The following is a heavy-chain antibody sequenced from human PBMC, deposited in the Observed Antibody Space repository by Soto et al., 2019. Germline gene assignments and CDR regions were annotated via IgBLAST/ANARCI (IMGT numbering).Heavy chain of an antibody. CDR3: ARGGYYDNFWKKLNYYGLDV. Sequence: QVQLVQSAAEVKKPRASVKVTCKASGYTFIRYGITWVRQAPGQGLEWVGWISPYNDYTEYAQKFHGRVTMTTDTSSRTVTMALRGLRSDDTAVYYCARGGYYDNFWKKLNYYGLDVWGQGTTVTVSS. V-gene: IGHV1-18*01. CDR2: ISPYNDYT. CDR1: GYTFIRYG. J-gene: IGHJ6*02. D-gene: IGHD3-16*01.